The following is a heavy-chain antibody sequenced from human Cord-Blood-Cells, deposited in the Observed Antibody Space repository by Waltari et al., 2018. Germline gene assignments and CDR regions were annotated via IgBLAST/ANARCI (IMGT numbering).Heavy chain of an antibody. J-gene: IGHJ3*02. CDR3: ARAGVGATLDAFDI. V-gene: IGHV3-21*01. CDR1: GFTFSSYS. Sequence: AAFGFTFSSYSMNWVRQAPGKGLEWVSSISSSSSYIYYADSVKGRFTISRDNAKNSLYLQMNSLRAEDTAVYYCARAGVGATLDAFDIWGQGTMVTDSS. CDR2: ISSSSSYI. D-gene: IGHD1-26*01.